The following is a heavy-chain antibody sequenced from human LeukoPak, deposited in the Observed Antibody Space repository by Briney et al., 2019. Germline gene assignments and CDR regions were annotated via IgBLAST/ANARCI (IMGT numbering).Heavy chain of an antibody. CDR2: IYPGDSNI. D-gene: IGHD2-2*01. J-gene: IGHJ1*01. CDR1: GYIFTSYW. CDR3: ARPACSSTSCYLYFQY. Sequence: GESLKISCQASGYIFTSYWIGWVRQMPGKGLEWMGIIYPGDSNIRYSPSFQGQVTISADKSITTAYLQWSSLKASDTAMYYCARPACSSTSCYLYFQYWGQGTLVTVSS. V-gene: IGHV5-51*01.